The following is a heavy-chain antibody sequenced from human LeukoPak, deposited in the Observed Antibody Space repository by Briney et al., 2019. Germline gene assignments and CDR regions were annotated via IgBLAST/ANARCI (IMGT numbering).Heavy chain of an antibody. J-gene: IGHJ5*02. D-gene: IGHD2-2*01. CDR3: ARGRCIWGYCSSTNWFDP. V-gene: IGHV1-8*01. CDR2: MNPNSGNT. Sequence: ASVKVSCKASGYTFTSYDINWVRQATGQGLEWMGWMNPNSGNTGYAQNFQGRVTMTRNTSISTAYMELSSLRSEDTAVYYCARGRCIWGYCSSTNWFDPWGQGTLVTVSS. CDR1: GYTFTSYD.